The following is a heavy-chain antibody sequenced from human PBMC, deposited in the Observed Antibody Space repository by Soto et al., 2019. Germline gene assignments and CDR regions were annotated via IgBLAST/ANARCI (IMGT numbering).Heavy chain of an antibody. V-gene: IGHV3-74*01. CDR2: IHTDGSST. Sequence: EVQLVESGGGLVQPGGSLRLSCVASGFTFSNYFMHWVRQAPGKGLVCVSGIHTDGSSTNYADSVKGRFTISRDNAKNTLDLQMNSLRVDDTAVYYCATSFVRGQGTLVTVSS. D-gene: IGHD2-2*01. CDR1: GFTFSNYF. J-gene: IGHJ1*01. CDR3: ATSFV.